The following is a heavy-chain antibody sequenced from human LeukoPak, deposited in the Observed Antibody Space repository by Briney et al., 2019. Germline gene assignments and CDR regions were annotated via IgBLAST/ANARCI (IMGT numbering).Heavy chain of an antibody. CDR2: INHSGST. CDR1: GGSFSGYY. CDR3: AKNADRGAYCRGGSCYPYYYYYMDV. D-gene: IGHD2-15*01. J-gene: IGHJ6*03. Sequence: PSETLSLTCAVYGGSFSGYYWSWIRQPPGKGLEWIGEINHSGSTNYNPSLKSRVTISVDTSKNQFSLKLSSVTAADTAIYYCAKNADRGAYCRGGSCYPYYYYYMDVWGTGTTVTISS. V-gene: IGHV4-34*01.